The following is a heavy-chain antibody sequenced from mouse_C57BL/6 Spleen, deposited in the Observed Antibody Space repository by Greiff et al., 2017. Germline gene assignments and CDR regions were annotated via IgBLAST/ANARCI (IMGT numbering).Heavy chain of an antibody. CDR1: GYTFTSYW. CDR2: IYPGSGST. D-gene: IGHD2-1*01. CDR3: SRLDYYGNGQPGLFAY. J-gene: IGHJ3*01. V-gene: IGHV1-55*01. Sequence: QVQLQQPGAELGKPGASVKMSCKASGYTFTSYWITWVKQRPGQGLEWIGDIYPGSGSTNYNEKFKSKATLTVDTSSSTAYMQLSSLTSEYSAFYYCSRLDYYGNGQPGLFAYWCQGTLVTVSA.